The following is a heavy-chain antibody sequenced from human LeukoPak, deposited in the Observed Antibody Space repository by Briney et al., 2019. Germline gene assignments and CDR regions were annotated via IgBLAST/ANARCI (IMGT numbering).Heavy chain of an antibody. CDR1: GGSISSYY. CDR3: ARAPSYDFWSGPHIYGMDV. V-gene: IGHV4-59*01. J-gene: IGHJ6*02. CDR2: IYYSGST. D-gene: IGHD3-3*01. Sequence: PSETLSLTCTVSGGSISSYYWSWIRQPPGKGLEWIGYIYYSGSTNYNPSLKSRVTISVDTSKNQFSLKLSSVTAADTAVYYCARAPSYDFWSGPHIYGMDVWGQGTTVTVSS.